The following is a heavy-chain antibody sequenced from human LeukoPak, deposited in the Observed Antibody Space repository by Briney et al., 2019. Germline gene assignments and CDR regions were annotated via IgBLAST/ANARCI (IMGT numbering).Heavy chain of an antibody. Sequence: SETLSLTCTVSGGSISSYYWSWIRQPPGKGLEWIGYIYYSGSTNYNPSLKSRVTISVDTSKNQFSLKLSSVTAADTAVYYCASSRGWELLGYWGQGTLVTVS. CDR3: ASSRGWELLGY. D-gene: IGHD1-26*01. CDR1: GGSISSYY. V-gene: IGHV4-59*01. CDR2: IYYSGST. J-gene: IGHJ4*02.